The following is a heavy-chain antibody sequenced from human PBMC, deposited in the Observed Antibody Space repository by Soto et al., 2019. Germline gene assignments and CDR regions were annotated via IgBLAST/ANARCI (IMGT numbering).Heavy chain of an antibody. V-gene: IGHV3-11*06. CDR1: GFTFSDYD. D-gene: IGHD1-26*01. J-gene: IGHJ4*02. CDR2: ISSSSSYT. CDR3: ARSSGSYSGYFDY. Sequence: TGGFLRLSCVVSGFTFSDYDMSWIRHTPGNGLEWISRISSSSSYTKYADSVKGRLIISRDNAKKTLYLQMDRLRVEDTALYFCARSSGSYSGYFDYWGQGTLVTVSS.